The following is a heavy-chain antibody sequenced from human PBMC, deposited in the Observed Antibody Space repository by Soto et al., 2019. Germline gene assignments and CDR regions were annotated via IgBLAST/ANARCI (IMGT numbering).Heavy chain of an antibody. V-gene: IGHV3-33*01. CDR3: ARDGQQLGQIDY. J-gene: IGHJ4*02. D-gene: IGHD6-13*01. CDR2: IWYDGSNK. CDR1: GFTFSSYG. Sequence: QVQLVESGGGVVQPGRSLRLSCAASGFTFSSYGMHWVRQAPGKGLECVAVIWYDGSNKYYADSVKGRFTISRDNSKNTLYLQMNSLRAEDTAVYYCARDGQQLGQIDYWGQGTLVTVSS.